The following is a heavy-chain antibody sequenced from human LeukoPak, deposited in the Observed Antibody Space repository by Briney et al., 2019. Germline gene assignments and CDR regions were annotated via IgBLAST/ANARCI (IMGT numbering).Heavy chain of an antibody. Sequence: GGSLRLSCAASGFSVSSNHMSWVRQAPGEWLEWVSVIYSGGRTYFADSVKGRFTISRDNSKHTLSLQMNSLGAGDTAVYYCARSTATASSAAAYWGQGTLLTVSS. CDR2: IYSGGRT. J-gene: IGHJ4*02. CDR1: GFSVSSNH. D-gene: IGHD1-1*01. V-gene: IGHV3-66*02. CDR3: ARSTATASSAAAY.